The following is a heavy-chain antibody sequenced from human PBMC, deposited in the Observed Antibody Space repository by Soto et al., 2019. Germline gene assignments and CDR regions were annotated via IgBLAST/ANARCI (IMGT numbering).Heavy chain of an antibody. J-gene: IGHJ5*02. Sequence: GGSLRLSCAASGFTFRNYAMSWVRQAPGKGLEWVSAIHGSGGSAYYADSVKGRFTVSRDDSKNTLYLQMSSLRVHDTALYYCAKEAVAGRGEGAWSAPGGQGTLVPVSS. D-gene: IGHD6-19*01. CDR3: AKEAVAGRGEGAWSAP. CDR1: GFTFRNYA. V-gene: IGHV3-23*01. CDR2: IHGSGGSA.